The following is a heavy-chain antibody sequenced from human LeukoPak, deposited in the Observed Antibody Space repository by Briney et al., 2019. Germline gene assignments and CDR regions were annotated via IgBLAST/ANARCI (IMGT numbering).Heavy chain of an antibody. Sequence: SETLSLTCIVSRGSISSYYWSWIRQPPGKGLEWIGYIYHGGGTNYNPSLKSRVTISGDTSKNQFSLNLSSVTAADTAMYYCARGRYYYDSGGYPYNWFDPWGQGTLVTVSS. D-gene: IGHD3-22*01. J-gene: IGHJ5*02. CDR1: RGSISSYY. CDR2: IYHGGGT. V-gene: IGHV4-59*13. CDR3: ARGRYYYDSGGYPYNWFDP.